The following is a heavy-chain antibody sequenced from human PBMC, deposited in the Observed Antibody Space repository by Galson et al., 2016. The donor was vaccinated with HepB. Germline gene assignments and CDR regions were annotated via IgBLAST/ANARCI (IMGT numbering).Heavy chain of an antibody. J-gene: IGHJ5*02. D-gene: IGHD6-19*01. CDR2: ISAFNGNT. CDR3: AREHIGFDFGSGWYGGWFDP. CDR1: GYTFTTYG. V-gene: IGHV1-18*04. Sequence: SVKVSCKASGYTFTTYGISWVRQAPGQGLEWMGWISAFNGNTNYAQKFHGRVTMTTDTSTSTAYMELRSLRSDDTAVYYCAREHIGFDFGSGWYGGWFDPWGQGTLLTVSS.